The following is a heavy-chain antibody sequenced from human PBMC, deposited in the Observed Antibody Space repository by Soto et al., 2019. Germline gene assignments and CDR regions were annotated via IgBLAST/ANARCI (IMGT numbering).Heavy chain of an antibody. CDR1: RVSSSIRGYY. Sequence: PAEILSYTGAVCRVSSSIRGYYLGLIGQHPGKGLEWIGYIYYSGSTYYNPSLKSRVSISVDTSKNHFSLKLSSVTAADTAVYYCARNATIVVVTAVGGFDPWCHGTMVT. CDR2: IYYSGST. D-gene: IGHD2-21*02. J-gene: IGHJ5*02. CDR3: ARNATIVVVTAVGGFDP. V-gene: IGHV4-31*11.